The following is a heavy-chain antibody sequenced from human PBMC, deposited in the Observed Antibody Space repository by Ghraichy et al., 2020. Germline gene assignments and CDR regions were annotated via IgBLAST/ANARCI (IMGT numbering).Heavy chain of an antibody. CDR1: GFTFSDYA. J-gene: IGHJ6*02. V-gene: IGHV3-30-3*01. Sequence: GGSLRLSCAASGFTFSDYAMHWVRQAPGQGLEWVAIISFDGNNKYYSYSDSVKGRFTVSRDNSKNTLYLEIYSLRTEDTAIYYCARALVRNDYYIGMAVWGQGTTVTVSS. D-gene: IGHD1-26*01. CDR2: ISFDGNNK. CDR3: ARALVRNDYYIGMAV.